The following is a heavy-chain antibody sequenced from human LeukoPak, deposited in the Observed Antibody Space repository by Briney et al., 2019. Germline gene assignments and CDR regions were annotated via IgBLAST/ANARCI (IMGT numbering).Heavy chain of an antibody. CDR2: GHQSGST. CDR3: ARSLPDQLEGMDV. J-gene: IGHJ6*02. D-gene: IGHD2-2*01. CDR1: GGSISTDY. Sequence: SETLSLTCTVSGGSISTDYWSWIRQPPGKGPEWIAYGHQSGSTNYNPSFKSRVTISVDASRNQFSLKLSSVTAADTAVYYCARSLPDQLEGMDVWGQGTTVTVSS. V-gene: IGHV4-59*08.